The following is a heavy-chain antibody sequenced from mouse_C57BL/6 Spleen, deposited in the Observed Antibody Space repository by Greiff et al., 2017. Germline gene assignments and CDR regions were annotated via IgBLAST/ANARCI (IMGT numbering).Heavy chain of an antibody. CDR2: IDPEDGET. J-gene: IGHJ4*01. CDR3: ARLVLAYAMDD. V-gene: IGHV14-2*01. CDR1: GFNIKDYY. D-gene: IGHD1-1*01. Sequence: VQLQQSGAELVKPGASVKLSCTASGFNIKDYYMHWVKQRTEQGLEWIGRIDPEDGETKYAPKFPGKATITADTSSNTAYLQLSSLTSEDTAVYYCARLVLAYAMDDWGQGTSVTVSS.